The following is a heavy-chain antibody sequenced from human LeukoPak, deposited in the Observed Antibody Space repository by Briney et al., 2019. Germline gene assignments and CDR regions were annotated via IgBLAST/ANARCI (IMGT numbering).Heavy chain of an antibody. CDR1: GFPVSTYA. V-gene: IGHV3-23*01. D-gene: IGHD5-18*01. CDR2: ISSGGST. Sequence: GSLRLSFAASGFPVSTYAMSWVRPAPGKGLEGVSAISSGGSTYYADSVKGRFTISRDNSKNTLYLQMHSLRAEDTAVYYCAKWDTSMVDAFDIWGQGTMVTVSS. CDR3: AKWDTSMVDAFDI. J-gene: IGHJ3*02.